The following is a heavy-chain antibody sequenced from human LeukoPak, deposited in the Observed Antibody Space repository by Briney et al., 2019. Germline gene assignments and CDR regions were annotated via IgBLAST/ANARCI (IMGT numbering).Heavy chain of an antibody. Sequence: PRGSPRLSCAVSGFNFGVYWMSWVRQAPGKGPQWVANIKQDGSETYYVDSLKGRFTISRDNAKDSLYLEMDSLRVEDTAVYYCARVLAGFRSWYFDLWGGGT. J-gene: IGHJ2*01. CDR1: GFNFGVYW. CDR3: ARVLAGFRSWYFDL. V-gene: IGHV3-7*04. D-gene: IGHD2-15*01. CDR2: IKQDGSET.